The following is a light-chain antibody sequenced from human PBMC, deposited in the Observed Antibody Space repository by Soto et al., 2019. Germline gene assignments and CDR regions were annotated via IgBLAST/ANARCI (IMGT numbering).Light chain of an antibody. V-gene: IGLV2-8*01. Sequence: QSALTQPPSASGSPGQSVTISCTGTSSDVGGYNYVSWYQQHPGKAPKLMIYEVSKRPSGVPDRLSGSRSGNTASLTIAGLQAEDEVDYYCSSYAGSNNVVFGGGTKLTVL. CDR3: SSYAGSNNVV. J-gene: IGLJ2*01. CDR1: SSDVGGYNY. CDR2: EVS.